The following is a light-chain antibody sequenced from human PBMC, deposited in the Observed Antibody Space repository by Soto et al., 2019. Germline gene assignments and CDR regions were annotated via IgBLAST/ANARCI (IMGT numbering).Light chain of an antibody. CDR3: HHYAESPLT. CDR2: DAS. CDR1: QIVTRSY. V-gene: IGKV3-20*01. Sequence: EIVLTQSPCTLSFSPGERATLSCRASQIVTRSYLACYQQRPGQAPRLVIYDASSMATGIPDSFSGSESATEYTLTISCLESEDFAVYYCHHYAESPLTFGKVTRLDI. J-gene: IGKJ5*01.